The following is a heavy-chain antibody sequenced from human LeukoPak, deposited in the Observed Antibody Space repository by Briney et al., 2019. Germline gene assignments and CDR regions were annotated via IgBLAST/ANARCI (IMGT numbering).Heavy chain of an antibody. CDR3: ARDKELLGGDYVSFSYY. Sequence: ASVKVSCKASGYTFTSYYMHWVRQAPGQGLEWMGIINPSGGSTSYAQKFQGRVTMTRDTSTSTVYMELSSLRSEDTAVYYCARDKELLGGDYVSFSYYWGQGTLVTVSS. D-gene: IGHD4-17*01. CDR2: INPSGGST. CDR1: GYTFTSYY. J-gene: IGHJ4*02. V-gene: IGHV1-46*01.